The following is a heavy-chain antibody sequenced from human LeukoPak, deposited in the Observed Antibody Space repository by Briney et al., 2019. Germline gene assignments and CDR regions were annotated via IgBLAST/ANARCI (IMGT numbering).Heavy chain of an antibody. V-gene: IGHV3-33*01. J-gene: IGHJ4*02. CDR3: ARAQVGIAAAIPFDY. Sequence: GGSLRLSCAASGFTFSSYGMHWVRQAPGKGLEWVAVIWYDGSNKYYADSVKGRFTISRDNSKNTLYLQMNSLRAEDTAVYYCARAQVGIAAAIPFDYWGQGTLVTVSS. CDR1: GFTFSSYG. CDR2: IWYDGSNK. D-gene: IGHD6-13*01.